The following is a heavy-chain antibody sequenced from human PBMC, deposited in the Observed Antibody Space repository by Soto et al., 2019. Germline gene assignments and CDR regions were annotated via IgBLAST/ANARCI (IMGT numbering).Heavy chain of an antibody. CDR3: ARDYYGSLLRDYYYGMDV. Sequence: GVSVRPSSASSGFHFSRNGMLGFRQSPGKGLAWVAVIWYDGSNKYYADSVKGRFTISRDNSKNTLYLQMNSLRAEDTAVYYCARDYYGSLLRDYYYGMDVWGQGTTVNAS. D-gene: IGHD3-10*01. CDR1: GFHFSRNG. CDR2: IWYDGSNK. J-gene: IGHJ6*02. V-gene: IGHV3-33*01.